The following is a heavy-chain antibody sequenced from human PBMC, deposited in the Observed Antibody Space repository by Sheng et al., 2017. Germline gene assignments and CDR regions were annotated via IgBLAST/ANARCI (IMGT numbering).Heavy chain of an antibody. Sequence: QVQLEESGGGVVQPGTSLRISCAASGFTFRSHAMHWVRQAPGKGLEWAATMSYDGNHKYYADSVKGRFTISRDNSKDTLYLEMTSLRADDTAVYYCARDGQRGFDNINYADFDSWGQGTLVTVSS. J-gene: IGHJ4*02. CDR2: MSYDGNHK. D-gene: IGHD4-4*01. CDR1: GFTFRSHA. V-gene: IGHV3-30*04. CDR3: ARDGQRGFDNINYADFDS.